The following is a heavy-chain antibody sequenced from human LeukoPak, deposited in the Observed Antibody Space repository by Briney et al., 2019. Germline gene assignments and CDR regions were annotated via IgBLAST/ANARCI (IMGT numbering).Heavy chain of an antibody. J-gene: IGHJ4*02. V-gene: IGHV1-2*06. D-gene: IGHD3-10*01. CDR3: AXVRTGSGTDXIYFDX. Sequence: ASVKVSCKTSGYTFTGYHMHWVRQAPGQGLEWMGRINPNSGGTDYAQKFQGRVTMTRDTSISTAYMELSRLRSDDTAVYYCAXVRTGSGTDXIYFDXXGQGTLVTXXX. CDR2: INPNSGGT. CDR1: GYTFTGYH.